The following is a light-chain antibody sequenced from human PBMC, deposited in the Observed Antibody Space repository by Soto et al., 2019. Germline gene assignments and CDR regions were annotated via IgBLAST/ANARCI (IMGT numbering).Light chain of an antibody. Sequence: QTVVTQPASVSGSPGQSITISCTGTTSDVGGYNYVSWYQQHPGKAPKLMVYEVDNRPSGVSYRFSGSKSGNTASLTISGLQAEDEADYYCSSYTDDNTVVFGGGTKVTVL. CDR3: SSYTDDNTVV. V-gene: IGLV2-14*01. CDR1: TSDVGGYNY. J-gene: IGLJ2*01. CDR2: EVD.